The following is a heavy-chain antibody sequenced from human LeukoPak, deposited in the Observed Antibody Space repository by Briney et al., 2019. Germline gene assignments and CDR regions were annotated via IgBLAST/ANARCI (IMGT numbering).Heavy chain of an antibody. CDR2: IYPDGST. CDR3: ARAPGGCGGTCAFDY. V-gene: IGHV4-4*07. D-gene: IGHD2-15*01. Sequence: SETLSLTCTVSGGSTSNSFWSWIRQPAGKGLERIGRIYPDGSTNSNPSLRSRLTMSLDTSNNQVSLKLTSVTAADTAVYFCARAPGGCGGTCAFDYWGQGTLVTVPS. J-gene: IGHJ4*02. CDR1: GGSTSNSF.